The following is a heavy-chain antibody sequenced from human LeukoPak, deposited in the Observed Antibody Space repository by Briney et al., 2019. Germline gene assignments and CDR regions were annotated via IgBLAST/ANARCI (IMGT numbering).Heavy chain of an antibody. V-gene: IGHV3-33*01. CDR3: ARDAERVYYDSSGYCVAYYFDY. J-gene: IGHJ4*02. CDR2: IWYAGSNK. Sequence: GGSLRLSCAASGFTFSSYGMHWVRQAPGKGLEWVAVIWYAGSNKYYAASVKGRFTISRHNSKNALYLQMNSLRAEDTAVYYCARDAERVYYDSSGYCVAYYFDYWGQGTLVTVSS. D-gene: IGHD3-22*01. CDR1: GFTFSSYG.